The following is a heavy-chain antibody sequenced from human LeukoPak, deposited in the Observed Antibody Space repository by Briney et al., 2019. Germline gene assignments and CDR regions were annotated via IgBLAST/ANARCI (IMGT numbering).Heavy chain of an antibody. V-gene: IGHV4-39*07. CDR1: GGSISSSSYY. J-gene: IGHJ4*02. CDR2: IYYSGST. D-gene: IGHD4-17*01. CDR3: ARDCLEDSTVTTCY. Sequence: SETLSLTCTVSGGSISSSSYYWGWIRQPPGKGLEWIGSIYYSGSTYYNPSLKSRVTISVDTSKNQFSLKLSSVTAADTAVYYCARDCLEDSTVTTCYWGQGTLVTVSS.